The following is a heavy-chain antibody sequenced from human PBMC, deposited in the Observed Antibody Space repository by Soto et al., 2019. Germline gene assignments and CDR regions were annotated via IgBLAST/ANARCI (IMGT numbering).Heavy chain of an antibody. J-gene: IGHJ4*02. CDR1: GYTFTSYC. V-gene: IGHV1-18*01. D-gene: IGHD1-1*01. CDR3: ARGRYGDY. Sequence: QVHLVQSGAEVKKPGASVKVSCTASGYTFTSYCITWVRQAPGQGLEWMGWISAHNGNTDYAQKLQGRVIVTRDTSTSTAYMELRSLRSEDTAVYYCARGRYGDYWGQGAGVTVSS. CDR2: ISAHNGNT.